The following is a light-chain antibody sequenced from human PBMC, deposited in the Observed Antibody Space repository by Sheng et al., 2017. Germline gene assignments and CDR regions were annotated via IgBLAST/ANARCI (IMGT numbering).Light chain of an antibody. CDR1: QSLLHSNGYNY. J-gene: IGKJ1*01. V-gene: IGKV2-28*01. CDR3: MQAVETPRT. Sequence: DIVMTQSPLSLSVTPGEPASISCRSSQSLLHSNGYNYLDWYLQKPGQSPQLLIYLGSNRASGVPDRFSGSISGTDFTLKISRVEAEDIGVYYCMQAVETPRTFGQGTKVEIK. CDR2: LGS.